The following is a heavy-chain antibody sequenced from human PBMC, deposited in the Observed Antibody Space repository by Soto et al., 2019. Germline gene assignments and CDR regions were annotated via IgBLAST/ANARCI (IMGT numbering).Heavy chain of an antibody. J-gene: IGHJ4*02. CDR1: GYTFDSYA. CDR3: ARDKGAYYSHLQY. Sequence: QVQLVQSGAEVKKPGSSVKVSCKGSGYTFDSYASSWVRQAPGQGLEWVGGIIPFFGTPNYAQKFQGRVTISADKSTSTAYMELVSLTSEDTAVYFCARDKGAYYSHLQYWGQGTLITVSS. V-gene: IGHV1-69*06. D-gene: IGHD3-22*01. CDR2: IIPFFGTP.